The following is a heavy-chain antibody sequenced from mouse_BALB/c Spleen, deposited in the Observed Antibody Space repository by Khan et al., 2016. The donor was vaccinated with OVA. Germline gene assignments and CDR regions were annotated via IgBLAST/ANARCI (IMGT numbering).Heavy chain of an antibody. CDR2: IYPGDGNT. CDR1: GYAFSSYW. CDR3: ARLGYWLAY. J-gene: IGHJ3*01. Sequence: QVQLQQSGAELVRPGSSVKISCKASGYAFSSYWMNWVKQRPRQGLEWIGQIYPGDGNTHYNGNFKGKATLTADKSSSTAYMQLSSLTSDDSAVYFCARLGYWLAYWGQGTLVTVSA. V-gene: IGHV1-80*01. D-gene: IGHD2-14*01.